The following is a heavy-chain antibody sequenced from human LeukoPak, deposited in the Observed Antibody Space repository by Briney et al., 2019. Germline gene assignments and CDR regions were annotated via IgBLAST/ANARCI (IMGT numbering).Heavy chain of an antibody. CDR2: INHSGST. D-gene: IGHD2-2*01. J-gene: IGHJ4*02. V-gene: IGHV4-34*01. CDR1: GGSFSGYC. Sequence: SETLSLTCAVYGGSFSGYCWSWIRQPPGKGLEWIGEINHSGSTNYNPSLKSRVTISVDTSKNQFSLKLSSVTAADTAVYYCARGPSPYQLLLYYFDYWGQGTLVTVSS. CDR3: ARGPSPYQLLLYYFDY.